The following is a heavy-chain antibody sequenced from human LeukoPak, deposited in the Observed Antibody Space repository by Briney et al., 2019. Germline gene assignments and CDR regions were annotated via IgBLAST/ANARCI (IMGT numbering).Heavy chain of an antibody. CDR2: ISYDGSTK. CDR1: GFSFRTYA. Sequence: GGSLRLSCAASGFSFRTYAMHWVRQAPGKGLEWVAFISYDGSTKYYADYLKGRFTISRDNSNNALSLQMNSLRVEDTAVYYCARAHAEQWLVSVLWGERDLVTVSS. D-gene: IGHD6-19*01. V-gene: IGHV3-30-3*01. J-gene: IGHJ4*02. CDR3: ARAHAEQWLVSVL.